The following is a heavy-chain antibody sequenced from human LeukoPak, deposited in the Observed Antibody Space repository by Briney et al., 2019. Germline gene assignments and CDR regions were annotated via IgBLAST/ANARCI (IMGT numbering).Heavy chain of an antibody. CDR1: GFTFSSYS. CDR2: ISYDGGNE. D-gene: IGHD3-3*01. Sequence: GGSLRLSCAASGFTFSSYSMNWVRQAPGKGLEWVATISYDGGNEYYADSVKGRFTISRDNSKNTLYLQMNTLRPEDTAVYYCASPARRITIFGVPFDYWGQGTLVTVS. CDR3: ASPARRITIFGVPFDY. V-gene: IGHV3-30*03. J-gene: IGHJ4*02.